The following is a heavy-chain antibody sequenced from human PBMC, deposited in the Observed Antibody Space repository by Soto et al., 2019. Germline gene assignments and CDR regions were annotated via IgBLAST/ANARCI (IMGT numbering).Heavy chain of an antibody. V-gene: IGHV3-74*01. CDR1: GFSFRSYW. D-gene: IGHD3-9*01. CDR3: AREYYGVLTGSYNDY. J-gene: IGHJ4*02. CDR2: ISSDGTTT. Sequence: EVQLVESGGGLVQSGGSLGLSCVASGFSFRSYWMHWVRQAPGKGLVWVARISSDGTTTTYADSANGRFTVSRDNAANTLYLQMSSLRAEDTAVYDCAREYYGVLTGSYNDYWGQGTLVTVSS.